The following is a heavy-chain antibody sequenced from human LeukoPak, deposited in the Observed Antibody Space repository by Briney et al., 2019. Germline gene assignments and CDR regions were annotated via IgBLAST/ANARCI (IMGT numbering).Heavy chain of an antibody. D-gene: IGHD3-10*01. J-gene: IGHJ5*02. CDR2: IYYSGST. V-gene: IGHV4-59*01. Sequence: SETLSLTCTVSGGSISSYYWSWIRQPPGKGLEWIGYIYYSGSTNYNPSLKSRVTISVDTSKNQFSLKLSSVTAADTAVYYCARDALWFGERGRKYNWFDPWGQGTLVTVSS. CDR3: ARDALWFGERGRKYNWFDP. CDR1: GGSISSYY.